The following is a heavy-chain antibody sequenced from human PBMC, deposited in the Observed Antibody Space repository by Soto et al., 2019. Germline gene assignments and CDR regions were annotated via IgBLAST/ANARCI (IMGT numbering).Heavy chain of an antibody. D-gene: IGHD1-26*01. Sequence: QVQLVQSGAEVKKPGSSVKVSCKAPGGTFTSYSTNWLRQAPGQGLEWMGEIIPIFGTANYAQKFQGRVTITADESTSTAYMELSSLRSEDTAVYYCARDGGRHSGGIDYWGQGTLVTVSS. CDR3: ARDGGRHSGGIDY. V-gene: IGHV1-69*01. CDR2: IIPIFGTA. J-gene: IGHJ4*02. CDR1: GGTFTSYS.